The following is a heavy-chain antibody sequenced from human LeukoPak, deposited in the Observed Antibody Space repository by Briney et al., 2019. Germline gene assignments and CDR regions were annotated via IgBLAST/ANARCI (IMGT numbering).Heavy chain of an antibody. CDR1: GFTFSSYA. CDR3: ARERTLVVTATGHFDY. Sequence: PGGSLRLSCAASGFTFSSYAMHWVRQAPGKGLEWVAIISYDGSNKYYADSVKGRFTISRDNSKNTLYLQMNSLRAEDTAVYYCARERTLVVTATGHFDYWGQGILVTASS. J-gene: IGHJ4*02. V-gene: IGHV3-30-3*01. CDR2: ISYDGSNK. D-gene: IGHD2-21*02.